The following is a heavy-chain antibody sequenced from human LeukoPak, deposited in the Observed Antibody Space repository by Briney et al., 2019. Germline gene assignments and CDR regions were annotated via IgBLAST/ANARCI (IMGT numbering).Heavy chain of an antibody. CDR1: GITVSNYG. Sequence: GGSLRLSCAVSGITVSNYGMSWVRQAPGKGLEWVAGISDSGGRTRYADSVKGRFTISRDNPKNTLYLQMNSLRVEDTAVYFCAKRGVVIRVILVGFHKEAYYFDSWGQGALVTVSS. J-gene: IGHJ4*02. CDR3: AKRGVVIRVILVGFHKEAYYFDS. D-gene: IGHD3-22*01. V-gene: IGHV3-23*01. CDR2: ISDSGGRT.